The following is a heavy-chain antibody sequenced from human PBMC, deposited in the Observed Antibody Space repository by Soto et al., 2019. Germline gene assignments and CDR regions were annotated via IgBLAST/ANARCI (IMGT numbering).Heavy chain of an antibody. J-gene: IGHJ3*02. Sequence: GGSLRLSCAASGFTVSNSFMSWVRQAPGEGLEWVSIIKNSAGTDYADSVRGRFIISTDNSKNTVYLQMNSLRVEDTAVYYCVRDFLGVTASWVGFDIWGQGTKVTVSS. V-gene: IGHV3-66*01. CDR3: VRDFLGVTASWVGFDI. CDR2: IKNSAGT. D-gene: IGHD2-21*02. CDR1: GFTVSNSF.